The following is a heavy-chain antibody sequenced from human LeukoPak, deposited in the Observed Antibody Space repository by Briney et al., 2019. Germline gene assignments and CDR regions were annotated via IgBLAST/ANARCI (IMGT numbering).Heavy chain of an antibody. CDR3: ARDHFYGSGRGGFFDY. D-gene: IGHD3-10*01. Sequence: SETLSLTCAVYGGSFSGYYWSWIRQPPGKGLEWIGEINHSGSTNYNPSLKSRVTISVDTSKNQFSLKLNSVTAADTAVYYCARDHFYGSGRGGFFDYWGQGSLVTVSS. CDR2: INHSGST. V-gene: IGHV4-34*01. CDR1: GGSFSGYY. J-gene: IGHJ4*02.